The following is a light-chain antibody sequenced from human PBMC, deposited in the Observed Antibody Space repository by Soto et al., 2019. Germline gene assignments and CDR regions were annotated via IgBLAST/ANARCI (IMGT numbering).Light chain of an antibody. CDR2: SNN. J-gene: IGLJ2*01. CDR1: SSNIGGTNY. CDR3: ASWDDRLGAVI. Sequence: QSVLTQPPSVSAAPGQKVTISCSGSSSNIGGTNYAYWYQQLPGAAPKLLMHSNNLRPSGVPERISGSKSGTSASLAISGLRSEDEAVYYCASWDDRLGAVIFGGGTKLTVL. V-gene: IGLV1-47*02.